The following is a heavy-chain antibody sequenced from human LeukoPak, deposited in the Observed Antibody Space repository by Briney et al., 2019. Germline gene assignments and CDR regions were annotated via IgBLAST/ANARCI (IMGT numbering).Heavy chain of an antibody. D-gene: IGHD6-19*01. V-gene: IGHV3-73*01. Sequence: GGSLRLSCATSGFTFSGSAIHWVRQASGKGLEWVGRIRSKANSYATTDVASVRGRFSISRDDSKNTAYLQMNSLRAEDTAVYYCARGYSSGLHFDYWGQGTLVTVSS. CDR3: ARGYSSGLHFDY. J-gene: IGHJ4*02. CDR1: GFTFSGSA. CDR2: IRSKANSYAT.